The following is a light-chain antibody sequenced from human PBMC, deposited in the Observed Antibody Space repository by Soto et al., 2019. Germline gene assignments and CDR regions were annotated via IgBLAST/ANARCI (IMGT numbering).Light chain of an antibody. CDR1: QSVSSDY. V-gene: IGKV3-20*01. J-gene: IGKJ2*03. CDR2: GAS. CDR3: QHYDKSPMYS. Sequence: EIVLTQSPGTLSLSPGERATLSCRASQSVSSDYLAWYQQRPGQAPRLLIYGASTRAIGIPDRFSGSGSGTDFTLTISRLEPEDFAVYYCQHYDKSPMYSFGQGTKLEIK.